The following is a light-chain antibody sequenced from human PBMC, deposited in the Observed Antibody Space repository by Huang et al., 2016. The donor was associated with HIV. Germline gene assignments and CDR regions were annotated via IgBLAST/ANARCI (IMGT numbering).Light chain of an antibody. Sequence: DIVVTQSPASLALSLGERATINCTSSQSLSYSSNNKNCLNWYQVQPGQPPKLLIYVASTRESGVPDRFSGSGSGTDFTLTISSLQAEDVAVYYCHQYYSIPQTFGQGTKVEV. V-gene: IGKV4-1*01. CDR2: VAS. CDR3: HQYYSIPQT. J-gene: IGKJ1*01. CDR1: QSLSYSSNNKNC.